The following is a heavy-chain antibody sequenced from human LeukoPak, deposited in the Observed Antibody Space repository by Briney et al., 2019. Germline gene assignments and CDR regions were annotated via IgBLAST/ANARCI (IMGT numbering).Heavy chain of an antibody. CDR1: GFTFSTYA. Sequence: GGSLRLSCAASGFTFSTYAMSWVRQAPGKGLDWVSTITSSGFSTYYADSVKGRFTISRDNSKNTVYLQMNSLRAEDTAVYYCAKHTHRMFIAAAEWGQGTLVTVSS. CDR2: ITSSGFST. D-gene: IGHD6-13*01. CDR3: AKHTHRMFIAAAE. V-gene: IGHV3-23*01. J-gene: IGHJ4*02.